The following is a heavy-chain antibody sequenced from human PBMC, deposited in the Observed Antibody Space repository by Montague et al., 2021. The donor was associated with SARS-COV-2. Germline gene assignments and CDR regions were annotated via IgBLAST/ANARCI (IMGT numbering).Heavy chain of an antibody. CDR3: ATYRQGGSGRGY. D-gene: IGHD3-10*01. V-gene: IGHV4-61*01. CDR1: GVSVSNPYYH. Sequence: SETLSLTCTVSGVSVSNPYYHWSWIRQPPGKGLEWIGYIDYGGSPNYSPSLYSRVTISLDTSKNQLSLRLTSATAADTAVYYCATYRQGGSGRGYWGQGSLVTVSS. J-gene: IGHJ4*02. CDR2: IDYGGSP.